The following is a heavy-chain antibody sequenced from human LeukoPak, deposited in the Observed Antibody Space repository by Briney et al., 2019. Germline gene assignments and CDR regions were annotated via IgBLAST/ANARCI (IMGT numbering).Heavy chain of an antibody. V-gene: IGHV4-30-2*01. J-gene: IGHJ5*02. Sequence: SETLSLTCSVSGGSISSGGYSWNWIRQPPGKGLEWIGYIHSSGTAYYNPSLKSRVTISLGRSKNQFSLNLTSVTAADTAVYYFARETPLRYFDPWGQGTLVTVSS. CDR1: GGSISSGGYS. CDR2: IHSSGTA. CDR3: ARETPLRYFDP. D-gene: IGHD3-9*01.